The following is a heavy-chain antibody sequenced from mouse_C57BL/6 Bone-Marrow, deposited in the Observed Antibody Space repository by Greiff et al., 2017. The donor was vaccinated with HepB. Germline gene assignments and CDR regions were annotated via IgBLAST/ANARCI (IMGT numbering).Heavy chain of an antibody. D-gene: IGHD2-4*01. J-gene: IGHJ4*01. Sequence: EVMLVESGGGLVKPGGSLKLSCAASGFTFSSYAMSWVRQTPEKRLEWVATISDGGSYTYYPDNVKGRFTISRDNAKNNLYLQMSHLKSEDTAMYYCARDPIYYDYVYAMDYWGQGTSVTVSS. CDR3: ARDPIYYDYVYAMDY. CDR2: ISDGGSYT. CDR1: GFTFSSYA. V-gene: IGHV5-4*01.